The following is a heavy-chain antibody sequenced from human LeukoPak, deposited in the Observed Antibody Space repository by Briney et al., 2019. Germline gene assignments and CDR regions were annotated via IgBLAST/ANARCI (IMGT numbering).Heavy chain of an antibody. J-gene: IGHJ6*02. V-gene: IGHV1-8*01. CDR1: GYTFTSYD. CDR2: MNPNSGNT. CDR3: ARGNTIAVAGTSGYYYYYGMDV. Sequence: ASVKVSCKASGYTFTSYDINWVRQATGQGLEWMGWMNPNSGNTGYAQKFQGRVTMTRNTSISTAYMELSSLRSEDTAVYYCARGNTIAVAGTSGYYYYYGMDVWGQGTTDTVSS. D-gene: IGHD6-19*01.